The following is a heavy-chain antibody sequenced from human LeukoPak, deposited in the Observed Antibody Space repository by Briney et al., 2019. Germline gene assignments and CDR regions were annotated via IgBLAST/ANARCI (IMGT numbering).Heavy chain of an antibody. CDR3: AGDPRGYSYLLAVYYYGMDV. D-gene: IGHD5-18*01. CDR1: GYTFTSYG. V-gene: IGHV1-18*01. Sequence: ASVKVSCKASGYTFTSYGISWVRQAPGQGLEWMGWISAYNGNTNYAQKLQGRVTMTTDTSTSTAYMELRSLRSDDTAVYYCAGDPRGYSYLLAVYYYGMDVWGQGTTVTVSS. J-gene: IGHJ6*02. CDR2: ISAYNGNT.